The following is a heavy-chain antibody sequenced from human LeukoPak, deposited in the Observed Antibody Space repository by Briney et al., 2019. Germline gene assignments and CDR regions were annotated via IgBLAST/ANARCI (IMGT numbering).Heavy chain of an antibody. CDR3: ARDSVGTIFGVVMTDYYYMDV. D-gene: IGHD3-3*01. CDR1: GYTFTGYY. J-gene: IGHJ6*03. CDR2: INPNSGGT. Sequence: ASVKVSCKASGYTFTGYYMHWVRQAPGQGLEWMGWINPNSGGTNYAQKFQGRVTMTRDTSISTAYMELSRLRSDDTAVYHCARDSVGTIFGVVMTDYYYMDVWGKGTTVTVSS. V-gene: IGHV1-2*02.